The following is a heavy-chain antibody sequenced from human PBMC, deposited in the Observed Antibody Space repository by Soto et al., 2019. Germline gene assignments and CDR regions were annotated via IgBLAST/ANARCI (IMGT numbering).Heavy chain of an antibody. CDR1: GYTFTSYA. D-gene: IGHD3-22*01. J-gene: IGHJ4*02. Sequence: GASVKVSCKASGYTFTSYAMHWVRQAPGQRLEWMGWINAGNGHTKYSQKFQGRVTITRDTSASTAYMELSSLRSEDTAVYYCVHSSGYYSFDYWGQGTLVTVSS. CDR3: VHSSGYYSFDY. CDR2: INAGNGHT. V-gene: IGHV1-3*01.